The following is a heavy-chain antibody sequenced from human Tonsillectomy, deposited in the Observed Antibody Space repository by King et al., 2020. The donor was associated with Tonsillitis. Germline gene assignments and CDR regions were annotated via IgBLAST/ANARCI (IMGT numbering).Heavy chain of an antibody. CDR3: ARFSPGDGDPYYFDY. D-gene: IGHD7-27*01. CDR1: VGSISSGGYY. J-gene: IGHJ4*02. Sequence: QLQESGPGLVKPSQTLSLTCTVSVGSISSGGYYWSWIRQHPGKGLDWSGYIYYSGSTYYNPTLQSRVTLSVDTSKNQFSLKLSSVTAADTAVYYCARFSPGDGDPYYFDYWGQGTLVTVSS. CDR2: IYYSGST. V-gene: IGHV4-31*03.